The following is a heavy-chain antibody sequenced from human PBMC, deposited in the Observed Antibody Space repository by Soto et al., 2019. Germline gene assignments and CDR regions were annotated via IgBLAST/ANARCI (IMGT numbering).Heavy chain of an antibody. V-gene: IGHV4-4*02. CDR3: ARSFGWYAIDH. D-gene: IGHD6-19*01. CDR1: SGSISSEQR. CDR2: IHHSGST. Sequence: QLQLQESGPELVKPSETLSLICTVSSGSISSEQRWSWVRQPPGKGLEWIGEIHHSGSTNENPSLRSRVTMSVDKSKNQFSLKLNSVTAADTAVYFCARSFGWYAIDHWGQGTLVIVSS. J-gene: IGHJ4*02.